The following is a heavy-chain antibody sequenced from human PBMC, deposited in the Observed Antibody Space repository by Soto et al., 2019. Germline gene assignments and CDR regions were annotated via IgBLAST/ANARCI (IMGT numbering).Heavy chain of an antibody. J-gene: IGHJ4*02. V-gene: IGHV4-4*02. D-gene: IGHD3-22*01. CDR1: GISMTSSHW. CDR2: IFHSGRT. Sequence: KASETLSLTCAVSGISMTSSHWSSCVRQPPGKGLEGIGEIFHSGRTNYNPSLRSRLTISADKSKNQFSLRLSSVTAADTAVYYCARDVGLLYDSSPSGQFDFWGQGALVTVSS. CDR3: ARDVGLLYDSSPSGQFDF.